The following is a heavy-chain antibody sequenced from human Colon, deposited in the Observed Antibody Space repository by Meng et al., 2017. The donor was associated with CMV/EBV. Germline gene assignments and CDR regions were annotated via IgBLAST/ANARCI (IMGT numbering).Heavy chain of an antibody. J-gene: IGHJ5*02. CDR3: ARERGGGFDP. Sequence: KVSCKASGYTFSTYDMNWVRQATGQGLEWMGWMSPKSGNTGYAQKFQGRVAMTRNTSISTAYMELTSLKSEDTAVYYCARERGGGFDPWGQGTLVTVSS. D-gene: IGHD4-23*01. CDR1: GYTFSTYD. V-gene: IGHV1-8*01. CDR2: MSPKSGNT.